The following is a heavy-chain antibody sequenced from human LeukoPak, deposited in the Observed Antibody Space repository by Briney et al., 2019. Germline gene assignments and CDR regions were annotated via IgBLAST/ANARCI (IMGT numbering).Heavy chain of an antibody. D-gene: IGHD6-13*01. CDR2: IKQDGSET. V-gene: IGHV3-7*01. J-gene: IGHJ4*02. CDR1: GLTFSSYW. Sequence: GASLRLSCAASGLTFSSYWMNWVRQAPGKGLEWVAKIKQDGSETYYVDSVKGRFSISRDNAKNSLYLQMNSLRAEDTAMYYCASPSYSGGWYYLDYWGQGTLVTVSS. CDR3: ASPSYSGGWYYLDY.